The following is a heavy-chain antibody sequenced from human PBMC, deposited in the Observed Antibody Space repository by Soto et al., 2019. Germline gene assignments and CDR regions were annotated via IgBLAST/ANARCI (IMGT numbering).Heavy chain of an antibody. J-gene: IGHJ4*02. D-gene: IGHD3-22*01. V-gene: IGHV3-48*03. Sequence: GVSRRLSCAASGFTFSGYEMNWVRQAPGKGLEWVSHITSSAGTIYYADSVKGRFTISRDNAKSSLYLQMNSLRVEDTAVYYCARSSGHYRTFDSWGQRTLVTVS. CDR1: GFTFSGYE. CDR3: ARSSGHYRTFDS. CDR2: ITSSAGTI.